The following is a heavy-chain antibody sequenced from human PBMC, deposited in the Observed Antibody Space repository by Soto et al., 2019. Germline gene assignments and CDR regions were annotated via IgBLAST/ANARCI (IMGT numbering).Heavy chain of an antibody. J-gene: IGHJ5*02. Sequence: SETLSLTCTVSGGSISSSSYYWGWIRQPPGKGLEWIGSIYYSGSTYYNPSLKSRVTISVDTSKNQFSLKLSSVTAADTAVYYCARHVLRRWITDPLRTKRSVTTWFDPWGQGTLVTVSS. V-gene: IGHV4-39*01. CDR3: ARHVLRRWITDPLRTKRSVTTWFDP. CDR2: IYYSGST. CDR1: GGSISSSSYY. D-gene: IGHD4-17*01.